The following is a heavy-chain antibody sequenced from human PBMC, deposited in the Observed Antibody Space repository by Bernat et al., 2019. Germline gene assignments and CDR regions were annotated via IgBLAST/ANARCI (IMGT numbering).Heavy chain of an antibody. CDR2: ISAWNGDT. V-gene: IGHV1-18*01. CDR3: ARDPSNTSGRFAYFDS. D-gene: IGHD6-19*01. Sequence: LVQSGAEMKNPGASVQVSCKASGYTFNHHGITWVRQAPGQGLEWMGWISAWNGDTGYAQKFQGRVTMTTDTSTSTAYMDLRSLTSDDTAVYYCARDPSNTSGRFAYFDSWGQGTLVTVSS. CDR1: GYTFNHHG. J-gene: IGHJ4*02.